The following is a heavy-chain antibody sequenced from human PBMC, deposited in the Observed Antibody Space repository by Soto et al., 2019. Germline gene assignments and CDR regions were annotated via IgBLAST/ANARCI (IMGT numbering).Heavy chain of an antibody. D-gene: IGHD2-21*02. CDR1: AGIMSTGDHL. CDR2: IFHSGST. J-gene: IGHJ3*02. CDR3: ARGVTDAFDI. V-gene: IGHV4-30-2*01. Sequence: TCCLTYSGSAGIMSTGDHLWSCIRQPTGMGLEWIGHIFHSGSTYYNPSLKSRVTMSVDRSKNQFSLRLTSVTAADTAMYYCARGVTDAFDIWGQGTLVT.